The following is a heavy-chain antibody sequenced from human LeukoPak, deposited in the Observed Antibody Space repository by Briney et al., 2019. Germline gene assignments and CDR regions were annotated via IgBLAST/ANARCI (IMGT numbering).Heavy chain of an antibody. D-gene: IGHD1-26*01. CDR1: GFIFSSYG. J-gene: IGHJ6*02. CDR3: TRDRHSGSFYYFHYGMDA. Sequence: GGSLRLSCAASGFIFSSYGMNWVRQAPGKGLEWVASISSSSTYIYYADSVKGRFTLSRDSARNSLYLQMNSLRAEDAAVYYCTRDRHSGSFYYFHYGMDAWGQGTTVTVSS. V-gene: IGHV3-21*01. CDR2: ISSSSTYI.